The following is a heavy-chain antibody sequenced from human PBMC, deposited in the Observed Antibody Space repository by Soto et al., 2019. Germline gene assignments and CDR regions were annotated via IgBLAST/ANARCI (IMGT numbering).Heavy chain of an antibody. Sequence: QITLKESGPTLVKPTQTLTLTCTFSGFSLTTTGVGVGWIRQPPGKALEWLALIYWDDDRRQIPSLKSRLTITRDTSKNQVVLTLTNMEPVDTATYYCVHSFYDLSGPFLFDYWGQGTLVTVSS. CDR2: IYWDDDR. CDR1: GFSLTTTGVG. CDR3: VHSFYDLSGPFLFDY. V-gene: IGHV2-5*02. D-gene: IGHD3-22*01. J-gene: IGHJ4*02.